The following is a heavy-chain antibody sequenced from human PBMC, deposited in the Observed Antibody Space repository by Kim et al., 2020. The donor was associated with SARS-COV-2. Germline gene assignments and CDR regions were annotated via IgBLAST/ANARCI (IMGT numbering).Heavy chain of an antibody. V-gene: IGHV3-11*04. D-gene: IGHD4-17*01. Sequence: IYYADSGKGRFTLSRDNAKSSLYLQMNSLRAEDTAIYYCAREQVHGGDYWGQGTLVTVSS. CDR3: AREQVHGGDY. CDR2: I. J-gene: IGHJ4*02.